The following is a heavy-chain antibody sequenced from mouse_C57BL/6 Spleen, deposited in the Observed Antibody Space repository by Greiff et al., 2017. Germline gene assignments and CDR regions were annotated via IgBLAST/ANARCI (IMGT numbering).Heavy chain of an antibody. J-gene: IGHJ2*01. CDR1: GFTFSDYG. D-gene: IGHD2-3*01. V-gene: IGHV5-17*01. Sequence: EVKLVESGGGLVKPGGSLKLSCAASGFTFSDYGMHWVRQAPEKGLEWVAYISGGSSYIYSADTVKGRFTISRDNAKNTLFLQMTSLRSEDTAMYYCARLYYCYNGYFDYWGQGTTLTVAS. CDR3: ARLYYCYNGYFDY. CDR2: ISGGSSYI.